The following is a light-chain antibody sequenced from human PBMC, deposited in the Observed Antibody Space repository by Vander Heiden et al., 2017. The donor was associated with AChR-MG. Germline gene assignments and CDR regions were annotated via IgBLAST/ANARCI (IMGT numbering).Light chain of an antibody. CDR2: AAS. CDR3: QQLNGYPYT. V-gene: IGKV1-9*01. CDR1: QGISSY. J-gene: IGKJ2*01. Sequence: DIQLTQSPSFLSASVGDRVTITCRASQGISSYLAWYQQKPGKAPKLLIYAASTLQSAVPSRFSGSGSGTEFTLTISSLQPEDFATYYCQQLNGYPYTFGQGTKLEIK.